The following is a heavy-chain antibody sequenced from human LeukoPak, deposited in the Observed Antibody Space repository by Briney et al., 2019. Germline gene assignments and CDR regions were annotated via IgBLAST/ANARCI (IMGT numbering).Heavy chain of an antibody. J-gene: IGHJ4*02. CDR1: GFTFTSYA. CDR2: ISGSGGST. CDR3: AKDLLSPIALRLFDY. D-gene: IGHD5-12*01. V-gene: IGHV3-23*01. Sequence: GGSLRLSCAASGFTFTSYAMSWVRQAPGKGLEWVSAISGSGGSTYYADSVKGRFTISRDNSKNTLYLQMNSLRAEDTAVYYCAKDLLSPIALRLFDYWGQGTLVTVSS.